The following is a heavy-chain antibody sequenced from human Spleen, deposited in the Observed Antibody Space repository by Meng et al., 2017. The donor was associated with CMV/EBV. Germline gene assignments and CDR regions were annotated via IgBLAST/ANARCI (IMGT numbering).Heavy chain of an antibody. D-gene: IGHD3-9*01. Sequence: VQLVQSGAELKKPGASVKVSCEASGYTFTSYDINWVPQATGQGLEWMGWMNPNSGNTGYAQKFQGKVTMTRNTSISTAYFDLGSLGFEDSAVYYWPGFDPGWFDPWRQGTLVTVSS. CDR3: PGFDPGWFDP. J-gene: IGHJ5*02. V-gene: IGHV1-8*01. CDR2: MNPNSGNT. CDR1: GYTFTSYD.